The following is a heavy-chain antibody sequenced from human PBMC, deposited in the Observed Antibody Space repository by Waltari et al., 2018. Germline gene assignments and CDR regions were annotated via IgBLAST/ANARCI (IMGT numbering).Heavy chain of an antibody. J-gene: IGHJ4*02. CDR3: VRDHWGPDY. CDR2: IHKDGSEK. D-gene: IGHD7-27*01. V-gene: IGHV3-7*01. CDR1: GLTLTEYW. Sequence: EVHLVESGGGLVQPGGSLRLSCAASGLTLTEYWMSWVRQATGKGPEWVANIHKDGSEKNYVDYVKGRFTISRDNAKDSVYLQMNSLRADDTAMYYCVRDHWGPDYWGQGTLVTVSS.